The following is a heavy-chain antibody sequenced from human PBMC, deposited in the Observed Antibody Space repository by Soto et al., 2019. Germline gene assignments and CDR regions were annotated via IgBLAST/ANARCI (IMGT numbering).Heavy chain of an antibody. CDR2: IIPIFGTA. D-gene: IGHD6-19*01. CDR1: GGTFSSYA. V-gene: IGHV1-69*13. J-gene: IGHJ4*02. Sequence: SVKVSCKASGGTFSSYAISWVRQAPGQGLEWMGGIIPIFGTANYAQKFQGRVTITADESTSTAYMELSSLRSEDTAVYYCARDLSGSGWSYDWGQGTLVTLAS. CDR3: ARDLSGSGWSYD.